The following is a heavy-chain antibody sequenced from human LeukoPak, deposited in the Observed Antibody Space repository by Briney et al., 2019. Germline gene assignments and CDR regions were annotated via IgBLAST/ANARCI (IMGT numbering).Heavy chain of an antibody. D-gene: IGHD2/OR15-2a*01. J-gene: IGHJ5*02. V-gene: IGHV4-59*08. CDR1: GGSITGYY. CDR2: IFPSGST. CDR3: ARPTKFLTTYYPTP. Sequence: SETLSLTCTVCGGSITGYYWSWLRQPPGKGLEWVGYIFPSGSTNYNPSLKSRVNISLETSKSQFSLKLISVTASDTAVYYCARPTKFLTTYYPTPWGQGTLVTVSS.